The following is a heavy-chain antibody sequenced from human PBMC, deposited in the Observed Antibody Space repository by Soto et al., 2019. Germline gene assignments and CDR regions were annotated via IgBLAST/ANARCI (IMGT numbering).Heavy chain of an antibody. CDR2: IIPIFGTA. D-gene: IGHD4-17*01. Sequence: SVKVSCKASGGTFSSYAISWVRQAPGQGLEWMEGIIPIFGTANYAQKFQGRVTITADESTSTAYMELSSLRSEDTAVYYCARARLPRIDYGDYVLFDYWGQGTLVTVSS. V-gene: IGHV1-69*13. J-gene: IGHJ4*02. CDR3: ARARLPRIDYGDYVLFDY. CDR1: GGTFSSYA.